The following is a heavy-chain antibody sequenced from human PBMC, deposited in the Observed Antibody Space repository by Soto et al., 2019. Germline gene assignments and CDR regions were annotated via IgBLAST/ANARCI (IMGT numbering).Heavy chain of an antibody. CDR3: AHIEERGCVGGYHYGMDV. CDR1: GFSLSTSGVG. V-gene: IGHV2-5*02. J-gene: IGHJ6*02. Sequence: QITLKESGPTLVKPTQTLTLTCTFSGFSLSTSGVGVGWIRQPPGKALEWLALIYWDDDKRSSPSLQSRLTLPNDTPKNQAVLTLTPTDPVDTATYYCAHIEERGCVGGYHYGMDVWGQVTTVTVSS. D-gene: IGHD1-26*01. CDR2: IYWDDDK.